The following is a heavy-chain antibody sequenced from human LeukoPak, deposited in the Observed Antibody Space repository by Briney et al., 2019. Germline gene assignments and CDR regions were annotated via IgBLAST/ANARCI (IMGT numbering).Heavy chain of an antibody. Sequence: GGSLRLSCAASGFTFSSYSMNWVRPAPGKGLEWVASIISISSHIYYADSVKGRFTISRDNAKNSLYLQMNSLRAEDTAVYYCARTRAPSNGRVLYYMDVWGKGTTVTVSS. CDR3: ARTRAPSNGRVLYYMDV. CDR2: IISISSHI. V-gene: IGHV3-21*01. CDR1: GFTFSSYS. J-gene: IGHJ6*03. D-gene: IGHD2-2*01.